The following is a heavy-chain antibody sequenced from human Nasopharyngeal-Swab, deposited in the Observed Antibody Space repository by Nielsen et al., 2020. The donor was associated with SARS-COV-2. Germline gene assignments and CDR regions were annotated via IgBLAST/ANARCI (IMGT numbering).Heavy chain of an antibody. V-gene: IGHV3-21*01. D-gene: IGHD6-6*01. Sequence: WIRQPPGKGLEWVSSIGSSTSYIYYADSVKGRFTISRDNAKNSLYLQMNSLRAEDTAVYYCARVSGYSTSYDAFDIWGQGTMVTVSS. CDR2: IGSSTSYI. J-gene: IGHJ3*02. CDR3: ARVSGYSTSYDAFDI.